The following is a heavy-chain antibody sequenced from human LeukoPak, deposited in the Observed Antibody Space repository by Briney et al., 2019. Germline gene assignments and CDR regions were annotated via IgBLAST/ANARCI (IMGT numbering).Heavy chain of an antibody. Sequence: SETLSLTCTVSGGSISSGGYYWSWIRQPPGKGLEWIGYIYYSGSTNYNPSLKSRVTISVDTSKNQFSLKLSSVTAADTAVYYCAREDYDSSGSMGYWGQGTLVTVSS. CDR3: AREDYDSSGSMGY. J-gene: IGHJ4*02. V-gene: IGHV4-61*08. CDR1: GGSISSGGYY. CDR2: IYYSGST. D-gene: IGHD3-22*01.